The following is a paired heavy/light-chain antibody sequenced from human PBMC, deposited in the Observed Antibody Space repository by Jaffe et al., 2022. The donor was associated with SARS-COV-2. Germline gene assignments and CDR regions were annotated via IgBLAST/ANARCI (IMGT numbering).Light chain of an antibody. CDR1: QNLVHSDGNTY. CDR2: KIS. V-gene: IGKV2-24*01. J-gene: IGKJ2*01. Sequence: DIVMTQTPLSSPVTLGQPASISCRSSQNLVHSDGNTYLSWLQQRPGQPPRLLIYKISNRFSGVPDRFSGSGAGTDFTLKISRVEAEDVGVYYCMQGTQFPYTFGQGTKLVIK. CDR3: MQGTQFPYT.
Heavy chain of an antibody. J-gene: IGHJ4*02. CDR3: AKDRTPGAGNFDC. D-gene: IGHD1-1*01. CDR2: ISGSGNTT. Sequence: EVQLLESGGGLVQPGGSLRLSCAASGFIFSSYDMNWVRQAPGRGLEWVSRISGSGNTTYYADSVKGRFTIARDNSKNTLYLQVNSLRADDTALYYCAKDRTPGAGNFDCWGQGTLVTVSS. CDR1: GFIFSSYD. V-gene: IGHV3-23*01.